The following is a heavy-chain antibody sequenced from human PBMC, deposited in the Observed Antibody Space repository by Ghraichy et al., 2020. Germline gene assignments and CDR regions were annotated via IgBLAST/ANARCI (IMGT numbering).Heavy chain of an antibody. CDR3: TRGYSSGWYISWFDP. CDR1: GFTFGDYA. D-gene: IGHD6-19*01. CDR2: IRSKAYGGTT. Sequence: GGSLRLSCTASGFTFGDYAMSWFRQAPGKGLEWVGFIRSKAYGGTTEYAASVKGRFTISRDDSKSIAYLQMNSLKTEDTAVYYCTRGYSSGWYISWFDPWGQGTLVTVSS. J-gene: IGHJ5*02. V-gene: IGHV3-49*03.